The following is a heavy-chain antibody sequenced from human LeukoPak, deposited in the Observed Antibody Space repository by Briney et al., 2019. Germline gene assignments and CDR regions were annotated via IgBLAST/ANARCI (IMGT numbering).Heavy chain of an antibody. D-gene: IGHD4-17*01. V-gene: IGHV3-23*01. CDR2: IRGSGGGT. J-gene: IGHJ3*02. CDR1: GITFSTYA. Sequence: GGSLRLSCAASGITFSTYAMTWVRQAPGKGLEWVSSIRGSGGGTDYADSVKGRFTISRDNSRDTLFLQLNSLRAEDTALYYCTRDPNGDYVGAFDMWGPGTMVTVSS. CDR3: TRDPNGDYVGAFDM.